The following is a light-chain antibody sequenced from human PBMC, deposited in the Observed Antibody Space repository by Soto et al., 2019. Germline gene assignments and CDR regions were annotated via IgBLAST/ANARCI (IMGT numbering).Light chain of an antibody. CDR2: WAS. Sequence: DIVMTQSPDSLAVSLGERATINCKSSQSVYYSSNSKDYLAWYQQKPGQPPKLLIYWASTRESGVPDRFSGSGSGTDFTLTISSLQAEDVAVYYCQQYYSTITFGQGTRLEIK. J-gene: IGKJ5*01. V-gene: IGKV4-1*01. CDR1: QSVYYSSNSKDY. CDR3: QQYYSTIT.